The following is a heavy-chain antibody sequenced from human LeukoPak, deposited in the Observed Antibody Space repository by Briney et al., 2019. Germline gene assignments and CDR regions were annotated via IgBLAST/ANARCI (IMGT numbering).Heavy chain of an antibody. CDR3: ARPSCSSWYGCGFDI. D-gene: IGHD6-13*01. CDR2: INPNSGGT. CDR1: GYTFTGYY. J-gene: IGHJ3*02. Sequence: PWASVKVSCKASGYTFTGYYMHWVRQAPGQGLEWMGWINPNSGGTNYAQKFQGRVTMTRDTSISTAYMELSRLRSDDTAVYYCARPSCSSWYGCGFDIWGQGTMVTVSS. V-gene: IGHV1-2*02.